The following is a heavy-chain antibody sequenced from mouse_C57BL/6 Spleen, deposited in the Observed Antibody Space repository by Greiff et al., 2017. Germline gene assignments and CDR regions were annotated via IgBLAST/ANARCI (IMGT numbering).Heavy chain of an antibody. J-gene: IGHJ4*01. CDR1: GYTFTSYW. Sequence: QVQLQQPGAELVRPGSSVKLSCKASGYTFTSYWMHWVKQRPIQGLEWIGNIDPSDSETHYNQKFKDKATLTVDKSSSTAYMQLSSLTSEDAAVYYCARGGSTMVTTGAMDYWGQGTLVTVSS. CDR2: IDPSDSET. V-gene: IGHV1-52*01. CDR3: ARGGSTMVTTGAMDY. D-gene: IGHD2-2*01.